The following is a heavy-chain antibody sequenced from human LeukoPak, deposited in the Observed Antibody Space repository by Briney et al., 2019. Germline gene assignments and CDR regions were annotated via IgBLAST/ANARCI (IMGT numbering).Heavy chain of an antibody. CDR2: IWYDGSNK. D-gene: IGHD2-2*01. CDR1: GFTFSSYG. V-gene: IGHV3-33*01. Sequence: GGSLRLSCAASGFTFSSYGMHWVRQAPGKGLEWVAVIWYDGSNKYYADSVKGRFTISRDNSKNTLYLQMNSLRAEDTAVYYCARVIVVVPAAIRWFDPWGQGTLVTVSS. J-gene: IGHJ5*02. CDR3: ARVIVVVPAAIRWFDP.